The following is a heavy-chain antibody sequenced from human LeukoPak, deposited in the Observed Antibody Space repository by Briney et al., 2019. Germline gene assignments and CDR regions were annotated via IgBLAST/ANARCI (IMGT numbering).Heavy chain of an antibody. Sequence: GGSLRLSCTASGLTFGDAWMGWVRQGPGKGLEWVSSISSSSSYIYYADSVKGRFTISRDNAQNSLYLQLNSLRAEDTAVYYCARRSFSSGSENHPPYYYFSMDVWGQGITVTVSS. J-gene: IGHJ6*02. V-gene: IGHV3-21*01. CDR3: ARRSFSSGSENHPPYYYFSMDV. CDR1: GLTFGDAW. CDR2: ISSSSSYI. D-gene: IGHD3-10*01.